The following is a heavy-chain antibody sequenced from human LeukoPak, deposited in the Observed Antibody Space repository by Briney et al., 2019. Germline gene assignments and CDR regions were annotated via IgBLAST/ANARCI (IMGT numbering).Heavy chain of an antibody. CDR3: ARGRGRLELPPSVFDAFDI. CDR1: GGTFSSYA. V-gene: IGHV1-69*04. Sequence: SVKVSCKASGGTFSSYAISWVRQATGQGLEWMGRIIPIFGIANYAQRFQGRVTITADKSTSTAYMELSSLRSEDTAVYYCARGRGRLELPPSVFDAFDIWGQGTMVTVSS. J-gene: IGHJ3*02. D-gene: IGHD1-7*01. CDR2: IIPIFGIA.